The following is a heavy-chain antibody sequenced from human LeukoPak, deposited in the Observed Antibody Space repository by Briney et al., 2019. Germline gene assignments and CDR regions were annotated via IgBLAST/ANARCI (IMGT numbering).Heavy chain of an antibody. V-gene: IGHV3-74*01. CDR3: VSEPPHFRGFDY. CDR2: INVDGSRV. J-gene: IGHJ4*02. CDR1: GFTFNTYW. Sequence: PGGSLRLSCAASGFTFNTYWMHWVRHAPGKGLVWVARINVDGSRVVYADSVKGRFMISRDNAKRTLHLQLNSLRGDDTAVYFCVSEPPHFRGFDYWGQGTLVTVSS. D-gene: IGHD3-3*02.